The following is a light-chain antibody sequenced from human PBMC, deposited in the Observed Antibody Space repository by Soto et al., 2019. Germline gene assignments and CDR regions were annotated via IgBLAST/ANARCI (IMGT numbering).Light chain of an antibody. V-gene: IGKV1-5*01. CDR2: GAS. Sequence: DVQMTQSPSTLSASVGDRVTITCRASQSITTWLAWYQQKPGRAPKLLIFGASSLEGGVPSRFSGSGSGTEFTLTISGLQPDDFATYHCQQYNDYPLTFGGGTKVEMK. CDR1: QSITTW. CDR3: QQYNDYPLT. J-gene: IGKJ4*01.